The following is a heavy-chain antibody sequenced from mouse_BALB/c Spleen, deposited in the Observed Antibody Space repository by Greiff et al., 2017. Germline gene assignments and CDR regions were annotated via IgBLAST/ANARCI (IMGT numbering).Heavy chain of an antibody. CDR1: GFTFSSFG. CDR2: ISSGSSTI. J-gene: IGHJ3*01. CDR3: ARAYGNYEGFAY. V-gene: IGHV5-17*02. Sequence: EVHLVESGGGLVQPGGSRKLSCAASGFTFSSFGMHWVRQAPEKGLEWVGYISSGSSTIYYADTVKGRFTIARDNPKNTLFLQMTSLRSEDTAMFNGARAYGNYEGFAYRGQGTLVTVSA. D-gene: IGHD2-10*02.